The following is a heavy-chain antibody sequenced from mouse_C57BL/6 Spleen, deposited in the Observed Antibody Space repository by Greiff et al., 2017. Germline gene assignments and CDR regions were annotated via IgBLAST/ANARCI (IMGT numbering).Heavy chain of an antibody. D-gene: IGHD3-2*02. CDR3: ARFPRAQAPGFAF. V-gene: IGHV1-69*01. CDR1: GYTFTSYW. Sequence: VQLQQPGAELVMPGASVKLSCKASGYTFTSYWMHWVKQRPGQGLEWIGEIDPSDSYTNYNQKFKGKSTLTVDKSSSTAYMQLSSLTSEDSAVYYGARFPRAQAPGFAFWGQGTLVTVSA. CDR2: IDPSDSYT. J-gene: IGHJ3*01.